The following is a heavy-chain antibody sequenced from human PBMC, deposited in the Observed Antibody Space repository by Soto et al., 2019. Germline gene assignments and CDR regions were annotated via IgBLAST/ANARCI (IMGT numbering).Heavy chain of an antibody. CDR3: ARYPDSSGDGENYYYYGMDV. CDR1: GGSISSGGYY. CDR2: IYYRGST. D-gene: IGHD3-22*01. V-gene: IGHV4-31*03. Sequence: QVQLQESGPGLVKPSQTLSLTCTVSGGSISSGGYYWSWIRQHPGKGLEWIGYIYYRGSTYYNPSLKSRVTISVDTSKNQFSLKLSSVTAADTAVYYCARYPDSSGDGENYYYYGMDVWGQGTTVTVSS. J-gene: IGHJ6*02.